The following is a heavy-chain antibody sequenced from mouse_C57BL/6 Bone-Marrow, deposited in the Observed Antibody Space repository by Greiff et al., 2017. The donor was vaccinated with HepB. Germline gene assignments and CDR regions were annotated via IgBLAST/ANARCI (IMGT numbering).Heavy chain of an antibody. CDR2: IYPGSGST. CDR1: GYTFTSYW. J-gene: IGHJ3*01. Sequence: VQLQQPGAELVKPGASVKMSCKASGYTFTSYWITWVKQRPGQGLEWIGDIYPGSGSTNYNEKFKSKATLTVDTSSSTAYMQLSSLTSEDSAVYYCARKDLYYDYDGFAYWGQGTLVTVSA. V-gene: IGHV1-55*01. D-gene: IGHD2-4*01. CDR3: ARKDLYYDYDGFAY.